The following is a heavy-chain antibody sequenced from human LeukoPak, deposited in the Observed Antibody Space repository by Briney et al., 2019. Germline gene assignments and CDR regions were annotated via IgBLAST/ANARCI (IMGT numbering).Heavy chain of an antibody. D-gene: IGHD3-10*01. CDR2: INWNGGST. CDR3: ARVGTEVRGVIIIYYYYYMDV. J-gene: IGHJ6*03. Sequence: GGSLRLSCAASGFTFDDYGMSWVRQAPGKGLEWVSGINWNGGSTGYADSVKGRFTISRDNAKNSLYLQMNSPRAEDTALYYCARVGTEVRGVIIIYYYYYMDVWGKGTTVTVSS. CDR1: GFTFDDYG. V-gene: IGHV3-20*04.